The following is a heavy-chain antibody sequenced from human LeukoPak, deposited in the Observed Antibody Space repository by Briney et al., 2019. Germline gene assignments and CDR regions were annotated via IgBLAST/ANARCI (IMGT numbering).Heavy chain of an antibody. V-gene: IGHV1-69*05. Sequence: SVKVSCKASGGTFSSYAISWVRQAPGQGPEWMGRIIPIFGTANYAQKFQGRVTITTDESTSTAYMELSSLRSEDTAVYYCARELEMATIGIDYWGQGTLVTVSS. CDR3: ARELEMATIGIDY. CDR2: IIPIFGTA. CDR1: GGTFSSYA. D-gene: IGHD5-24*01. J-gene: IGHJ4*02.